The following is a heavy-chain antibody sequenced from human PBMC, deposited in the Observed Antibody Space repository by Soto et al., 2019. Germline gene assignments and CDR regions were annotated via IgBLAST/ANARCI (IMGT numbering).Heavy chain of an antibody. Sequence: QLQLQESGPGLVKPSETLSLTCNVSGGSIGTRNYYWAWIRQPPGKGLEWIGSLYYSGSTYYNPSLKSRVTISVDTSKNQFSLKVPSVTAADTAVYYCARHYSSGWDYFDYWGQGTLVTVSS. V-gene: IGHV4-39*01. J-gene: IGHJ4*02. CDR2: LYYSGST. D-gene: IGHD6-19*01. CDR3: ARHYSSGWDYFDY. CDR1: GGSIGTRNYY.